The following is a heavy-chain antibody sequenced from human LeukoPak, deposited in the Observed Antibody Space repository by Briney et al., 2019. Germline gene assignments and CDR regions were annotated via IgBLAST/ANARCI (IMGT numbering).Heavy chain of an antibody. V-gene: IGHV3-7*01. D-gene: IGHD3-10*01. CDR2: IKQDGSEK. CDR1: GFTFSSYW. J-gene: IGHJ4*02. Sequence: GGSLRLSCAASGFTFSSYWMSWVRQAPGKGLEWVANIKQDGSEKYYVDSVKGRFTISRDNAKNSLYLQMNSLRAEDTAVYYCAILRLTSYYGSGSQAIDYWGQGTLVTVSS. CDR3: AILRLTSYYGSGSQAIDY.